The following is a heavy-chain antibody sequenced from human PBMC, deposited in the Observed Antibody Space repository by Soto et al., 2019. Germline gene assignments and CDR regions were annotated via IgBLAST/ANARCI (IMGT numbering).Heavy chain of an antibody. CDR3: ARDLETYITMVRGMGY. Sequence: SVKVSCKASGGTFSSYAISWVRQAPGQGLEWMGGIIPIFGTANYAQKFQGRVTITADESTSTAYMELSSLRSEDTAVYYCARDLETYITMVRGMGYWGQGTLVTVSS. V-gene: IGHV1-69*13. CDR1: GGTFSSYA. J-gene: IGHJ4*02. CDR2: IIPIFGTA. D-gene: IGHD3-10*01.